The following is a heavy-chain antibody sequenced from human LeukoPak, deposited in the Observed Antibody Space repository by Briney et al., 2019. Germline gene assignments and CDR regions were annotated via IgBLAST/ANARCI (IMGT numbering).Heavy chain of an antibody. CDR2: IKEDGRRK. D-gene: IGHD3-3*01. J-gene: IGHJ4*02. CDR3: ASGFLDDFWSGHF. CDR1: GFTFSTHW. V-gene: IGHV3-7*01. Sequence: GGSLRLSCEASGFTFSTHWMSWVRQAPGKGLEWVANIKEDGRRKYYVDSVKGRFTISRDNARKSLYLQMNSLRAEDTAVYYCASGFLDDFWSGHFWGQGTLVTVSS.